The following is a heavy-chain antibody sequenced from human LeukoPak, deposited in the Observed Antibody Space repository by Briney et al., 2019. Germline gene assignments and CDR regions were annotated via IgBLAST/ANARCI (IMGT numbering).Heavy chain of an antibody. CDR3: VKDTSGYYGDYSYFDY. CDR1: GFTFDDYA. Sequence: GRSLRLSCAASGFTFDDYAMHWVRQAPGRGLEWVSGINWNSDTMGYADSVKGRFTISRDNANNYVYLQMNSLRAEDMALYYCVKDTSGYYGDYSYFDYWGQGTLVTVSS. V-gene: IGHV3-9*03. CDR2: INWNSDTM. D-gene: IGHD4-17*01. J-gene: IGHJ4*02.